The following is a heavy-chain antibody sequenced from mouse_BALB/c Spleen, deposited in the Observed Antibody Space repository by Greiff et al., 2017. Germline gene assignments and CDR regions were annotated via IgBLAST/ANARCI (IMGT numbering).Heavy chain of an antibody. CDR1: GFTFSSFG. CDR2: ISSGSSTI. D-gene: IGHD2-4*01. V-gene: IGHV5-17*02. Sequence: EVKLMESGGGLVQPGGSRKLSCAASGFTFSSFGMHWVRQAPEKGLEWVAYISSGSSTIYYADTVKGRFTISRDNPKNTLFLQMTSLRSEDTAMYYCARPYYDYDVRAMDYWGQGTSVTVSS. CDR3: ARPYYDYDVRAMDY. J-gene: IGHJ4*01.